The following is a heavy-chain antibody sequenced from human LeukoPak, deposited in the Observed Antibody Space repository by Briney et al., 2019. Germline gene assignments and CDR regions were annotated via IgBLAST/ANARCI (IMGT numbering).Heavy chain of an antibody. D-gene: IGHD3-16*01. Sequence: GGSLRLSCAASGFTFNSYAMSWVRQAPGQGLEWVSATRGSGGGTYYADYVKGRFTISRDNSKNTLYLQLNSLRAEDTALYYCAKKVGGVYAFDSWNQGTMVTVSS. V-gene: IGHV3-23*01. CDR3: AKKVGGVYAFDS. CDR2: TRGSGGGT. J-gene: IGHJ3*02. CDR1: GFTFNSYA.